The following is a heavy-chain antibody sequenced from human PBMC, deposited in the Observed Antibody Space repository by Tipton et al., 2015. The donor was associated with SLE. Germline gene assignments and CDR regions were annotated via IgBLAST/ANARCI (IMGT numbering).Heavy chain of an antibody. J-gene: IGHJ6*03. V-gene: IGHV3-9*01. D-gene: IGHD5-18*01. CDR2: ISWNGGAI. Sequence: SLRLSCAASGFNFYEYAIHWVRQAPGKGLEWVSTISWNGGAITYADSVKGRFTVSRDNAGRSLYLQMTNLRAEDTALYFCAKDVSRGYSYNFFYMDLWGKGTAVTVSS. CDR3: AKDVSRGYSYNFFYMDL. CDR1: GFNFYEYA.